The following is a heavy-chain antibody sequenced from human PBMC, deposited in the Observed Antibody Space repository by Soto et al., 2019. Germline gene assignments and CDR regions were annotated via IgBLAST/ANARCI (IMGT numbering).Heavy chain of an antibody. CDR2: ISGSGGST. J-gene: IGHJ4*02. Sequence: PGGSLRLSCAASGFTFSSYAMSWVRQAPGKGLEWVSAISGSGGSTYYADSVKGRFTISRDNSKNTLYLQMNSLRAEDTAVYYCAKEVAYCTNGVCRAPSYYFDYWGQGTLVTVSS. V-gene: IGHV3-23*01. CDR1: GFTFSSYA. D-gene: IGHD2-8*01. CDR3: AKEVAYCTNGVCRAPSYYFDY.